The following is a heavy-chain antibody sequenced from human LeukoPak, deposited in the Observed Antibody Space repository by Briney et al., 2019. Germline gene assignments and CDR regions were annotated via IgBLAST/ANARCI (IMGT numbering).Heavy chain of an antibody. J-gene: IGHJ4*02. Sequence: GGSLRLSCAASGFTFSSYAMSWVRQAPGKGLEWVSDISGSGGSTYYADSVKGRFTISRDNFKNSVYLQMNSLRAEDTAVYYCTRDPTSVADRGDYWGEGTLVTVSS. V-gene: IGHV3-23*01. CDR3: TRDPTSVADRGDY. CDR1: GFTFSSYA. CDR2: ISGSGGST. D-gene: IGHD6-19*01.